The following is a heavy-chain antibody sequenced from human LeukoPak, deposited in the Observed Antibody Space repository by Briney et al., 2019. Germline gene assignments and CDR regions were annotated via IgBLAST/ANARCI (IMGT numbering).Heavy chain of an antibody. J-gene: IGHJ6*03. CDR3: ARDPGIAVASAETQLSYYYMDV. Sequence: ASVKVSCKASGYTFTSYDINWVRQATGQGLEWMGWMNPNSGGTNYAQKFQGRVTMTRDTSISTAYMELSRLRSDDTAVYYCARDPGIAVASAETQLSYYYMDVWGKGTTVTVSS. D-gene: IGHD6-19*01. V-gene: IGHV1-2*02. CDR1: GYTFTSYD. CDR2: MNPNSGGT.